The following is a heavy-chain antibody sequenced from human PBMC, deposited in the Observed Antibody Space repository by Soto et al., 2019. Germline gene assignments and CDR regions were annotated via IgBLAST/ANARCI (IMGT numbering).Heavy chain of an antibody. Sequence: XSVKVTCTAAGYSFTGYYMHWVRRAPGQGLEWMGWINPNSGGTNYAQKFQCWVTMTRDTSISTAYMELSRLRSDDTAVYYCAIDYRAKVYYYGMDVWGQGTTVTVSS. CDR3: AIDYRAKVYYYGMDV. CDR1: GYSFTGYY. CDR2: INPNSGGT. J-gene: IGHJ6*02. V-gene: IGHV1-2*04. D-gene: IGHD5-12*01.